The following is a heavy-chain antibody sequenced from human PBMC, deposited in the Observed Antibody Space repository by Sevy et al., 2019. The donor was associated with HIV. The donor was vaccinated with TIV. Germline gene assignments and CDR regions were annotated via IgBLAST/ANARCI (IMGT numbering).Heavy chain of an antibody. J-gene: IGHJ1*01. CDR1: GNTFTVYY. D-gene: IGHD3-3*01. Sequence: ASVKVSCKASGNTFTVYYMYWVRQAPGQGLEWMGWLNPNSGDTNYAQKFQGRVTMTSDTSISTAYMELSSLRSDDTAVYYCARGVTIFGVDYYFQHWVQGTLVTVSS. CDR3: ARGVTIFGVDYYFQH. V-gene: IGHV1-2*02. CDR2: LNPNSGDT.